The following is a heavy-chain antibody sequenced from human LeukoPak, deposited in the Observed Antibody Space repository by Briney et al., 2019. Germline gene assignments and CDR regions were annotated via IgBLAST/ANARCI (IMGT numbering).Heavy chain of an antibody. V-gene: IGHV1-69*13. D-gene: IGHD3-22*01. CDR2: IIPIFGTA. Sequence: SVKVSCKASGGTFSSHAISWVRQAPGQGLEWMGGIIPIFGTANYAQKFQGRVTITADESTSTAYMELSSLRSEDTAVYYCARDWYDSSGYYFLWGQGTLVTVSS. CDR3: ARDWYDSSGYYFL. CDR1: GGTFSSHA. J-gene: IGHJ4*02.